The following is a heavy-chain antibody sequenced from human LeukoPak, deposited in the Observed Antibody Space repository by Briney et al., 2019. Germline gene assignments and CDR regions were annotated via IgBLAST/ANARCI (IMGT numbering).Heavy chain of an antibody. CDR3: ARYLDCSSTSCYWENYYYGMDV. CDR2: IIPIFGTA. CDR1: GGTFSSYA. J-gene: IGHJ6*02. Sequence: SVKVSCKASGGTFSSYAISWVRQAPGQGLEWMGGIIPIFGTANYAQKFQGRVTITADESTSTAYMELSSLRSEDTAVYYCARYLDCSSTSCYWENYYYGMDVWGQGTTVTVS. D-gene: IGHD2-2*01. V-gene: IGHV1-69*13.